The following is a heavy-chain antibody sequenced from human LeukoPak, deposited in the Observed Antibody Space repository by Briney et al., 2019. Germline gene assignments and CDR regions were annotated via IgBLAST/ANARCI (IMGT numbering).Heavy chain of an antibody. J-gene: IGHJ5*02. D-gene: IGHD3-10*02. CDR2: IYYSGST. V-gene: IGHV4-31*03. CDR1: GGSISSGGYY. Sequence: SETLSLTCTVSGGSISSGGYYWSWIRQHPGKGLEWIGYIYYSGSTYYNPSLKSRVTISVDTSKNQFSLKLSSGTAADTAVYYCARDRAPMSFDPWGERTLLTVPS. CDR3: ARDRAPMSFDP.